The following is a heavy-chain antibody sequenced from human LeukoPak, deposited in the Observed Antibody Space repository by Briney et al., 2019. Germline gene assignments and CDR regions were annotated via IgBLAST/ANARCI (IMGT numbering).Heavy chain of an antibody. CDR2: INPNSGGT. D-gene: IGHD2-21*02. CDR3: ARDPPAYCGGDCYAHFSDY. V-gene: IGHV1-2*02. Sequence: ASVKVSCKASGYTFTGYYMHWVRQAPGQGLEWMGWINPNSGGTNYAQKFQGRVTMTRDTSISTAYMELSRLRSDDTAVYYCARDPPAYCGGDCYAHFSDYWGQETLVTVSS. J-gene: IGHJ4*02. CDR1: GYTFTGYY.